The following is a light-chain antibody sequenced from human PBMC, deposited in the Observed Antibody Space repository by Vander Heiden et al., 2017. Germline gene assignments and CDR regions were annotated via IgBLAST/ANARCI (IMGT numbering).Light chain of an antibody. CDR2: DVS. Sequence: QSALTQPRSVSGSPGQSVTISCTGTSRDVGGYNSVSWYQQHPGKAPKLMIYDVSKRPSGVPDRFSGSKSGNTASLTISGLQAEDEADYYCCSYAGSYTFVVFGGGTKLTVL. V-gene: IGLV2-11*01. CDR3: CSYAGSYTFVV. J-gene: IGLJ2*01. CDR1: SRDVGGYNS.